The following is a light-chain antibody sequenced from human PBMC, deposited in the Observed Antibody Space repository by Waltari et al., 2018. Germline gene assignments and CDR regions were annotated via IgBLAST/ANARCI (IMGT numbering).Light chain of an antibody. CDR2: WAS. CDR3: QQYYNTPLT. Sequence: DIVMTQSPESLAVSLGERATISCKTSESVLYSSNNKNHLAWYQQKTGQPPRLLLYWASTRESGVPDRFIGSGSETDFTLTVTSLQAEDVAVYYCQQYYNTPLTFGGGTKVEVK. J-gene: IGKJ4*01. CDR1: ESVLYSSNNKNH. V-gene: IGKV4-1*01.